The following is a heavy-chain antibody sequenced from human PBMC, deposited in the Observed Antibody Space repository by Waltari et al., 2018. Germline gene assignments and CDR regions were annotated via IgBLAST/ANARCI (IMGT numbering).Heavy chain of an antibody. D-gene: IGHD2-15*01. CDR1: GFLFYTGGVG. V-gene: IGHV2-5*02. J-gene: IGHJ3*02. Sequence: QITLKESGPTLVKPTQTLTLTCSFSGFLFYTGGVGVGWIRQPPGKALEWLALIYWDDDKRYSPPLKNRLTITKDTSKDEVVLTMTNMDPVDTATYYCARVVPRETAFDIWGQGTVVTVSS. CDR3: ARVVPRETAFDI. CDR2: IYWDDDK.